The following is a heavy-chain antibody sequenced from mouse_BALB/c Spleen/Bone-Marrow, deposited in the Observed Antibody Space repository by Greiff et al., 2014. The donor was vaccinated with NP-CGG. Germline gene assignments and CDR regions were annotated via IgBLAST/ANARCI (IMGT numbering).Heavy chain of an antibody. Sequence: DVQLQESGAELVKPGASVKLSCTASGFNIKDTYMHWVKQRPEQGLEWIGRIDPANGNTKYDPKFQGKATITADTSSNTAYLQLSSLTSEDTAVYYCAFYYYSSSLFAYWGQGTLVTVSA. V-gene: IGHV14-3*02. J-gene: IGHJ3*01. CDR2: IDPANGNT. CDR3: AFYYYSSSLFAY. D-gene: IGHD1-1*01. CDR1: GFNIKDTY.